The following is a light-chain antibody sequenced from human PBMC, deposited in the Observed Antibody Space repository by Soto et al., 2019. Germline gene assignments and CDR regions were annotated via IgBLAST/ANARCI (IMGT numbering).Light chain of an antibody. CDR3: SSYTTSSTRV. CDR2: DVS. Sequence: QSALTQPASVSGSPGQSITISCTGTSSDVGGYNHVSWYQQHPGKAPKLMIYDVSYRPSGVSNRFSASKSGNTASLTISGLQAEDEADYYCSSYTTSSTRVFGTGTQLTVL. CDR1: SSDVGGYNH. V-gene: IGLV2-14*01. J-gene: IGLJ7*01.